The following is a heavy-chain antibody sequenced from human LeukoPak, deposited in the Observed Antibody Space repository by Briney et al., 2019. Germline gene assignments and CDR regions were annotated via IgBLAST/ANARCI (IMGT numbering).Heavy chain of an antibody. Sequence: GASVKVSCKASGYTFTSYYMHWVRQAPGQGLEWMGIINPSGGSTSYAQKFQGRATMTRDTSTSTVYMELSSLRSEDTAVYYCARGGQDFWSGYYTIVDAFDIWGQGTMVTVSS. V-gene: IGHV1-46*01. CDR3: ARGGQDFWSGYYTIVDAFDI. J-gene: IGHJ3*02. CDR1: GYTFTSYY. D-gene: IGHD3-3*01. CDR2: INPSGGST.